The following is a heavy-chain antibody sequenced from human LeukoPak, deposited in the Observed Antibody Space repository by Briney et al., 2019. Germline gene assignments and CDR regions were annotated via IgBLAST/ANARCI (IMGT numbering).Heavy chain of an antibody. J-gene: IGHJ4*02. Sequence: GGSLRLSCAASGFTVSSNYMSWVRQAPGKGLEWVSVIYSAGDTSYADSVKGRFTISRDNSKDTLYLQMDSLRAEDTAVYYCARGYSSTLFDYWGQGTLVTVSS. CDR2: IYSAGDT. CDR1: GFTVSSNY. V-gene: IGHV3-53*01. D-gene: IGHD2-2*01. CDR3: ARGYSSTLFDY.